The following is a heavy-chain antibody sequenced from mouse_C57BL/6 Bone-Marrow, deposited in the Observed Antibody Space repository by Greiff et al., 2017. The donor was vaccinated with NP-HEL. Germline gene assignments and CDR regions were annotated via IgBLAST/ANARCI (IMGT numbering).Heavy chain of an antibody. CDR3: ARKGRRTGYFDV. D-gene: IGHD3-3*01. V-gene: IGHV1-63*01. J-gene: IGHJ1*03. CDR1: GYTFTNYW. Sequence: QVQLKESGAELVRPGTSVKMSCKASGYTFTNYWIGWAKQRPGHGLEWIGDIYPGGGYTNYNEKFKGKATLTADKSSSTAYMQFSSLTSEDSAIYYCARKGRRTGYFDVWGTGTTVTVSS. CDR2: IYPGGGYT.